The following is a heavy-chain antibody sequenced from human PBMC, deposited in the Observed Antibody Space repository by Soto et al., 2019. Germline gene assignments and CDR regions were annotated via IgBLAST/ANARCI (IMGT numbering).Heavy chain of an antibody. CDR2: IYRSGGS. D-gene: IGHD1-1*01. CDR1: GASVSSGDYY. J-gene: IGHJ4*02. V-gene: IGHV4-30-4*01. Sequence: SETLTLTCTVSGASVSSGDYYWSCIRQPPGKGLEWIGYIYRSGGSYCNPSLKGRLTISIDTSKNQFCLKLNSVTVADTAIYYCLGTRTTDDYLGPRTLVTVSS. CDR3: LGTRTTDDY.